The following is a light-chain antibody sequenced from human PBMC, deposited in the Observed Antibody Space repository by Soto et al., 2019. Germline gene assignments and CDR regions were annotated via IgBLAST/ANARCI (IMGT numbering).Light chain of an antibody. CDR1: QSVSSY. CDR2: DAS. Sequence: EIVLRQSPATLSLSSGKRATLSCRASQSVSSYLAWYQQKPGQAPRLLIYDASNRATCIPARFGGSGSGTEFTLTISSLQSEDFAVDYCQQYNNCPPTFGGGTKVDIK. CDR3: QQYNNCPPT. V-gene: IGKV3-11*01. J-gene: IGKJ4*01.